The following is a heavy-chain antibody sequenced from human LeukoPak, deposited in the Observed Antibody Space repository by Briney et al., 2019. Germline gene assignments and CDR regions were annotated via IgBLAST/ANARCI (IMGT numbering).Heavy chain of an antibody. Sequence: GGSLILSCAASGFTFSSYAMNWVRQAPGKGLEWVSAITNTGGSSYYSDSVKGRFTISRDNSKNTLHLQMNSLRAEDTAVYLCARLMTTSGWYEDYWGQGTLATVSS. V-gene: IGHV3-23*01. CDR3: ARLMTTSGWYEDY. J-gene: IGHJ4*02. CDR1: GFTFSSYA. D-gene: IGHD6-19*01. CDR2: ITNTGGSS.